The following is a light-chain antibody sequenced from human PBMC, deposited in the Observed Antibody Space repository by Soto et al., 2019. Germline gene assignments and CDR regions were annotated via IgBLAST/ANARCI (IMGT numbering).Light chain of an antibody. CDR3: QQYNNWPWT. CDR2: GAS. CDR1: PSVSGSN. J-gene: IGKJ1*01. Sequence: EIVLTQSPGTLSLSPGASATLSCRASPSVSGSNLAWYQQKPGQAPRLVIYGASSRATGIPDRFSGRGSGTEFTLTISSLQSEDFAVYYCQQYNNWPWTFGQGTKVDIK. V-gene: IGKV3D-15*01.